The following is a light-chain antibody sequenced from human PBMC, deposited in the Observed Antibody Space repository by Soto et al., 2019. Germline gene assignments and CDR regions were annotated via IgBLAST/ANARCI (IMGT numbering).Light chain of an antibody. CDR1: SSDVGGYNF. Sequence: QSVLTHPASVSGSPGQSITVSCTGTSSDVGGYNFVSWYQQHPGKAPKLLIYEVSNRPSGVSNRFSGSKSGNTASLAISGLQAEDEADYYCSSYLSTGAVGFGGGTKVTVL. V-gene: IGLV2-14*01. J-gene: IGLJ2*01. CDR3: SSYLSTGAVG. CDR2: EVS.